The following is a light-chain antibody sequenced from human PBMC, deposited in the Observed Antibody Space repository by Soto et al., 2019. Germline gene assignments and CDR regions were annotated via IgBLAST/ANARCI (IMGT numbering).Light chain of an antibody. J-gene: IGKJ1*01. V-gene: IGKV3-15*01. CDR1: QSISFN. Sequence: EIVMTQSPAALSGSPGEWVTLSCRASQSISFNLAWYQQKPGQAPRLLIYIASTRAAGIPARFSGNGSGTEFTLTISSLQSEDFAVYYCQQYENWPRTFGQGTKVDIK. CDR2: IAS. CDR3: QQYENWPRT.